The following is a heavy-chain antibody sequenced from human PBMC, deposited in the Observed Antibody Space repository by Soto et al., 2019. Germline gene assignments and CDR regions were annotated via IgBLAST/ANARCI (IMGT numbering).Heavy chain of an antibody. V-gene: IGHV3-30-3*01. D-gene: IGHD1-7*01. CDR2: ISYDGSNK. Sequence: PGGSLRLSCAASGFTFSSYAMHWVRQAPGKGLEWVAVISYDGSNKYYADSVKGRFTISRDNSKNSLYLQMNSLRAEDTAVYYCARENWNYGSYYGMDVWGQGTTVTVSS. CDR1: GFTFSSYA. CDR3: ARENWNYGSYYGMDV. J-gene: IGHJ6*02.